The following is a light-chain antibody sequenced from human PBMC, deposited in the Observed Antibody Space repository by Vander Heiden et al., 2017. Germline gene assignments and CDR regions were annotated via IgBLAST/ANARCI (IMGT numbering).Light chain of an antibody. CDR2: RTS. CDR3: QQSDNIPYT. CDR1: QSTRNY. V-gene: IGKV1-39*01. Sequence: DIQMTQSPPSLSASLGDRVTITCRASQSTRNYLNWYQQKPGKAPKVLIFRTSDLQSGVPSRFNGSGSGTDFALSISRLQPEDFASYYCQQSDNIPYTFGQGTKVEV. J-gene: IGKJ2*01.